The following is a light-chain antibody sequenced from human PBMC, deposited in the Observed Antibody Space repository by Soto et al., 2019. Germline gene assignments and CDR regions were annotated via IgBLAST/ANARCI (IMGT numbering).Light chain of an antibody. V-gene: IGKV1-27*01. CDR2: ATS. CDR1: QGFSNY. CDR3: QKYNDVPFT. Sequence: DIQMTQSPSSLSESVGDRVTIICRASQGFSNYLAWYQQKPGKVPMLLIYATSTLQSGVPSRFSGSGSGTDFTLTISSLQPEDVATYYCQKYNDVPFTFGPGTKVDIK. J-gene: IGKJ3*01.